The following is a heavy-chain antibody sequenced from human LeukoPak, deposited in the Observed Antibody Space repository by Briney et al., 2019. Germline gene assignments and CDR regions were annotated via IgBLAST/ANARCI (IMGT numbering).Heavy chain of an antibody. Sequence: NPSQTLSLTCTVSGGSINSDHWSWIRQPPGKGLEWIGCISYTGSTHYNPSLKSRVTILVDTSKNHFSLKLSSVTAADTAVYYCASVRGLGVITPYLDYWGQGTLVTVSS. D-gene: IGHD3-16*02. V-gene: IGHV4-59*08. CDR1: GGSINSDH. CDR3: ASVRGLGVITPYLDY. J-gene: IGHJ4*02. CDR2: ISYTGST.